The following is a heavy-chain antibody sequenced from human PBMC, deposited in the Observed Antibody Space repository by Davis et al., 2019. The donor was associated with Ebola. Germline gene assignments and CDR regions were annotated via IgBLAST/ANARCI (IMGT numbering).Heavy chain of an antibody. Sequence: FPAPGFTFSSNWMSWVRQAPGKGLEWVAHINQDASEIYYVDSVKGRFTISRDNAKNSLYLQMNSLRAEDTAVYHCVREDGYKAFFDYWGKGTLVTVSS. V-gene: IGHV3-7*01. D-gene: IGHD5-24*01. CDR2: INQDASEI. CDR1: GFTFSSNW. J-gene: IGHJ4*02. CDR3: VREDGYKAFFDY.